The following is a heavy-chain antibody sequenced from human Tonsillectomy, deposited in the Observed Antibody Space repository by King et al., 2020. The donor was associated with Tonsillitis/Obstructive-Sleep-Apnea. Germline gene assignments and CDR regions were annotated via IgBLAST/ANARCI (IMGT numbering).Heavy chain of an antibody. D-gene: IGHD1-1*01. CDR1: GFTFSSYD. Sequence: QLVQSGGGLVQPGGSLRLSCAASGFTFSSYDMHWVRQATGKGLEWVSAIGTAGDTYYPGSVKGRFTISRENAKNSLYLQMNSLRAGDTAVYYCARATTGTTWGAFDIWGQGTMVTVSS. CDR2: IGTAGDT. V-gene: IGHV3-13*01. J-gene: IGHJ3*02. CDR3: ARATTGTTWGAFDI.